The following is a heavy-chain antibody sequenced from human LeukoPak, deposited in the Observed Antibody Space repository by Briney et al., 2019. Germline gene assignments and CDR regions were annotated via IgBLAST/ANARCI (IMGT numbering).Heavy chain of an antibody. CDR3: ARNPPGIRQNAFDI. J-gene: IGHJ3*02. Sequence: KPSETLSLTCTVSGGSINNYYWNWVRQPPGKGLEWIGYIYKSGSTSGSTNYNPSLKSRVTISGDTSKNQFSLKLTSVTAADTAVYYCARNPPGIRQNAFDIWGQGAMVTVSS. CDR1: GGSINNYY. V-gene: IGHV4-59*01. CDR2: IYKSGSTSGST.